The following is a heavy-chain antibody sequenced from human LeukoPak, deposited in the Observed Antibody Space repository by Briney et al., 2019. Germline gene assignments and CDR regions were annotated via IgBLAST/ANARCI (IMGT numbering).Heavy chain of an antibody. V-gene: IGHV1-2*02. CDR1: GYIFTGYY. CDR2: INPNSGDT. Sequence: RASVKVSCKASGYIFTGYYMHWVRQAPGQGLEWMGWINPNSGDTNYAQKFQGRVTMTRDTSISTAYMELSRLRSDDTAVYYCAREIGPRQLHLWGSAFDSWGQGTLVTVSS. D-gene: IGHD5-18*01. J-gene: IGHJ4*02. CDR3: AREIGPRQLHLWGSAFDS.